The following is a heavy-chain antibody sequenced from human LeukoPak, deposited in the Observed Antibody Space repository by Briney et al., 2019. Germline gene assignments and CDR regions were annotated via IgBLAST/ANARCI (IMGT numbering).Heavy chain of an antibody. CDR2: IWYDGSNQ. CDR1: GFTSSSYG. J-gene: IGHJ4*02. D-gene: IGHD1-26*01. CDR3: ARDAGSSPFDY. Sequence: GRSLRLSCAASGFTSSSYGMHWVRQAPGKGLEWVAVIWYDGSNQYYADSVRGRFTISRDNSKNTLYLELNSLRVEDTAVYYCARDAGSSPFDYWGQGTLVTVSS. V-gene: IGHV3-33*01.